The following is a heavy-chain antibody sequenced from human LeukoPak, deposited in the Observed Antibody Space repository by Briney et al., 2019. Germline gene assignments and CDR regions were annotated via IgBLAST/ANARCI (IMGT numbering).Heavy chain of an antibody. CDR2: IYHSGST. CDR3: AGETTRDRFMDV. Sequence: SETLSLTCTVSGYSISSGYNWGWIRQPPGEGLEWIGSIYHSGSTYYNPSLKSRVTISVDTSKNQFSLKLTSVTAADTAVYYCAGETTRDRFMDVWGKGTTVTVSS. J-gene: IGHJ6*03. D-gene: IGHD4-17*01. V-gene: IGHV4-38-2*02. CDR1: GYSISSGYN.